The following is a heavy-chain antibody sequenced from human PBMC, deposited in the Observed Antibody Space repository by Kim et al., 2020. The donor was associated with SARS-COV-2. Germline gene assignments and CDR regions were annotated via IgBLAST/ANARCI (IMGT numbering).Heavy chain of an antibody. V-gene: IGHV3-74*01. J-gene: IGHJ5*02. D-gene: IGHD3-10*01. CDR2: INSDGSNT. CDR1: GFTLSNHW. Sequence: GGSLRLSCAVSGFTLSNHWMHWVRQAPGQGLVWVSRINSDGSNTNYADSVKGRFAISRDNAKNTLYLQMNNLRAEDTAVYYCARRSGSGSFYWFDPWGQGTLVTVSS. CDR3: ARRSGSGSFYWFDP.